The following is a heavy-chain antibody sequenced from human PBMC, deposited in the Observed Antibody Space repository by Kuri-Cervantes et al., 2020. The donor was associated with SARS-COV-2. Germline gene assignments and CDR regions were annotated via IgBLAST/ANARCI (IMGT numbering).Heavy chain of an antibody. CDR2: IYPGDPDT. D-gene: IGHD2-2*01. CDR3: ARRSGYQLLYYFDY. V-gene: IGHV5-51*01. J-gene: IGHJ4*02. Sequence: ETLTLTCMGSGYSFTSYWIGWVRQMPGKGLEWMGIIYPGDPDTRYSPSFQGQVTISADKSISTAYLQWSSLKASDTAMYYCARRSGYQLLYYFDYWGQGTLVTVSS. CDR1: GYSFTSYW.